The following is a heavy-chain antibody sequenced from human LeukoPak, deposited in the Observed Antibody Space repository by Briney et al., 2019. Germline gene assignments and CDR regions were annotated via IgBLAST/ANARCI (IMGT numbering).Heavy chain of an antibody. V-gene: IGHV3-30*02. J-gene: IGHJ3*02. CDR3: AKDSGISGCSDAFDI. CDR2: IRYDGSNK. Sequence: GGSLRLSCAASKFTFSTYGMHWVRQAQGKGLEWVAFIRYDGSNKYYADSVKCRFTISRDNSKNTLYLQMNRLRAENTAVYFCAKDSGISGCSDAFDIWGQGTMVTVSS. CDR1: KFTFSTYG. D-gene: IGHD6-19*01.